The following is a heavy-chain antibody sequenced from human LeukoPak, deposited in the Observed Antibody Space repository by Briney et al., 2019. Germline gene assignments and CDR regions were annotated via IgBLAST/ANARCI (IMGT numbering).Heavy chain of an antibody. V-gene: IGHV1-46*01. Sequence: ASVKVSCKASGYTFTGYDINWVRQATGQGLEWMGIINPSGGTSYAQKFQGRVTMTRDTSTTTVHMELSSLRSEDTAVYYCARGEDSGWYILDYWGQGTLVTVSS. CDR3: ARGEDSGWYILDY. CDR2: INPSGGT. CDR1: GYTFTGYD. D-gene: IGHD6-19*01. J-gene: IGHJ4*02.